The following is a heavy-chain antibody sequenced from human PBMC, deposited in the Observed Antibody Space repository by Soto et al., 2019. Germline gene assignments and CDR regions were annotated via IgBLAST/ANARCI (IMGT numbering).Heavy chain of an antibody. Sequence: ASVKVSCKASGYTFTSYGISWVRQAPGQGLEWMGWISAYNGNTNYAQKLQGRVTMTTDTSTSTAYMELRSLRSDDTAVYYCARSSVLWFEEPQSYYGMDVWGQGTTVTVS. V-gene: IGHV1-18*01. CDR1: GYTFTSYG. CDR2: ISAYNGNT. D-gene: IGHD3-10*01. J-gene: IGHJ6*02. CDR3: ARSSVLWFEEPQSYYGMDV.